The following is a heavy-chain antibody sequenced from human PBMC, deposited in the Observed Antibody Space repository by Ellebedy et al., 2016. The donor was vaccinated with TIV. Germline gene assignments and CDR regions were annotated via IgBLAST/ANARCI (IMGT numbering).Heavy chain of an antibody. CDR3: ARDISLGREMGVDTAMVGDMDV. D-gene: IGHD5-18*01. CDR1: GGTFSSYA. V-gene: IGHV1-46*01. J-gene: IGHJ6*03. CDR2: INPSGGST. Sequence: ASVKVSCKASGGTFSSYAISWVRQAPGQGLEWMGTINPSGGSTSYAQKFQGRVIMTRDTSTSTVYMELSSLRSEDTAVYYCARDISLGREMGVDTAMVGDMDVWGKGTTVTVSS.